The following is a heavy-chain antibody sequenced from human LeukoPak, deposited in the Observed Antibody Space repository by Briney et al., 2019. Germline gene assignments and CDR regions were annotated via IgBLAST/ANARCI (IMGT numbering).Heavy chain of an antibody. J-gene: IGHJ5*02. V-gene: IGHV4-39*07. Sequence: SETLSLTCTVSGDSISTTSYFWAWIRRPPGEGLEWIGSIYYGGTTYFNSSLKSRVTISVERSKNHFSLKLSSLTVADTARYYCARVYSSTHNWFDTWGQGIQVTVSS. CDR1: GDSISTTSYF. D-gene: IGHD6-19*01. CDR2: IYYGGTT. CDR3: ARVYSSTHNWFDT.